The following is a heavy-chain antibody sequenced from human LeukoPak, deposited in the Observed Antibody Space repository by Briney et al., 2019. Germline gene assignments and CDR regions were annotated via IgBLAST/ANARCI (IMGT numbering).Heavy chain of an antibody. J-gene: IGHJ4*02. CDR2: ISGSGGNT. Sequence: SGGSLRLSCAASGFTFSSYAMNWVRQAPGKGLEWVSIISGSGGNTYYADSVKGRFTISRDNSKNTLYLQMGSLRAEDTAVYYCAKDRGDWNFVDFDYWGQGTLVTVSS. CDR3: AKDRGDWNFVDFDY. D-gene: IGHD1-7*01. V-gene: IGHV3-23*01. CDR1: GFTFSSYA.